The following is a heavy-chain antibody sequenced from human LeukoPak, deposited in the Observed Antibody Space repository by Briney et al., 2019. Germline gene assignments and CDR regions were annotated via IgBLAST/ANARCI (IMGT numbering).Heavy chain of an antibody. D-gene: IGHD5-12*01. CDR3: AKDGGYYDFDS. Sequence: GGSLRLSCAASGFTFSSYGMSWVRQAPGKGLEWVSVISGSDGSTYYADSVKGRFTISRDNTKNTLYLQMYSLRVEDTAVYYCAKDGGYYDFDSWGQGTLVTVSS. V-gene: IGHV3-23*01. J-gene: IGHJ4*02. CDR1: GFTFSSYG. CDR2: ISGSDGST.